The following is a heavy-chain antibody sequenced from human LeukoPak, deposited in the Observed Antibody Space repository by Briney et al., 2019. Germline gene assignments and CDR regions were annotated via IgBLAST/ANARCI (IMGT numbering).Heavy chain of an antibody. CDR2: INHSGST. V-gene: IGHV4-34*01. D-gene: IGHD1-7*01. Sequence: SETLSLTCAVYGGSFSGYYWSWIRQPPGKGLEWIGEINHSGSTNYNPSLKSRVTISVDTSKNQFSLKLSSVTAADTAVYYCARVLPRYNWNYSWFGPWGQGTLVTVSS. J-gene: IGHJ5*02. CDR3: ARVLPRYNWNYSWFGP. CDR1: GGSFSGYY.